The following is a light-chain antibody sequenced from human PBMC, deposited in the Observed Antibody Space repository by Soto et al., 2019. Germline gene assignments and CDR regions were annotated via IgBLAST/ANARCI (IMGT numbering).Light chain of an antibody. J-gene: IGKJ5*01. CDR1: QAIANY. CDR2: SAS. V-gene: IGKV1-16*01. CDR3: QQYSIYPIT. Sequence: DIQMTQSPSSLSASVGDRVTITCRASQAIANYLAWFQQKPGKAPKSLISSASSLQSGVPLRFSGSGSGTDFTLTISSLQPEDSATYSCQQYSIYPITFGQGTRLEI.